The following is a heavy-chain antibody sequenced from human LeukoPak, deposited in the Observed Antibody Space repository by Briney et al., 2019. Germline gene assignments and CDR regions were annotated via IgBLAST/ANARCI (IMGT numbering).Heavy chain of an antibody. CDR2: ISGSGGST. J-gene: IGHJ4*02. CDR3: AKDKAGGYSYGYLIDY. D-gene: IGHD5-18*01. Sequence: PGGSLRLSCAGSGFTFSTYWMTWVRQAPGKGLEWVSAISGSGGSTYYADSVKGRFTISRDNSKNTLYLQMNSLRAEDTAVYYCAKDKAGGYSYGYLIDYWGQGTLVTVSS. V-gene: IGHV3-23*01. CDR1: GFTFSTYW.